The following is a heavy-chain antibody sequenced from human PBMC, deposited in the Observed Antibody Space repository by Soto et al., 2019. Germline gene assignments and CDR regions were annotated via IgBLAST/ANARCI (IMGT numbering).Heavy chain of an antibody. D-gene: IGHD3-10*01. V-gene: IGHV3-7*03. CDR1: GFTFSSYW. CDR3: ARDRGAMVRGGPYYFDY. CDR2: IKQDGSEK. J-gene: IGHJ4*02. Sequence: PGGSLRLSCAASGFTFSSYWMSWVRQAPGKGLEWVANIKQDGSEKYYVDSVKGRFTISRDNAKNSLYLQMNSLRAEDTAVYYCARDRGAMVRGGPYYFDYWGQGTLVTV.